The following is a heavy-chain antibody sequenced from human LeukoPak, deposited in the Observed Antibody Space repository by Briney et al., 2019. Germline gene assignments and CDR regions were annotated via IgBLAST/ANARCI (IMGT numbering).Heavy chain of an antibody. CDR2: IYPGDSDT. D-gene: IGHD4-11*01. CDR3: ARQLTTLRGFDI. Sequence: GESLKSSCKGSGYTFTSSWIGWVRQLPGKGQEWMGIIYPGDSDTRYSPSFQGQVTISADKSINTAYLQWTSLKASDTAMYYCARQLTTLRGFDIWGQGTMVTASS. V-gene: IGHV5-51*01. J-gene: IGHJ3*02. CDR1: GYTFTSSW.